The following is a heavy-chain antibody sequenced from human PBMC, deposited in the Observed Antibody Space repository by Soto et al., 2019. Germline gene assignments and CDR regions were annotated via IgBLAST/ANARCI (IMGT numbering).Heavy chain of an antibody. CDR1: GFTFSSYA. V-gene: IGHV3-30-3*01. CDR2: ISYDGSNK. CDR3: ARDAYDSSGYPDPFDY. Sequence: GGSLRLSCAASGFTFSSYAMHWVRQAPGKGLEWVAVISYDGSNKYYADSVKGRFTISRDNSKNTLYLQMNSLRAEDTAVYYCARDAYDSSGYPDPFDYWGQGTLVTVSS. D-gene: IGHD3-22*01. J-gene: IGHJ4*02.